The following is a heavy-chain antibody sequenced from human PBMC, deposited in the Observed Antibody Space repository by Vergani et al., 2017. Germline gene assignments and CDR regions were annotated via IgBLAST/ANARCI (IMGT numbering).Heavy chain of an antibody. D-gene: IGHD5-12*01. CDR2: IFSNDEK. CDR1: GFSLSNARMG. V-gene: IGHV2-26*01. J-gene: IGHJ4*03. Sequence: QVTLKESGPVLVKPTETLTLTCTVSGFSLSNARMGVSWIRQPPGKALEWLAHIFSNDEKSYSTSLKSRLTISKDTSKSQVVLTMTNMDPVDTATYYCARGGGYSGYDSAYFDYWGQGTTVTVSS. CDR3: ARGGGYSGYDSAYFDY.